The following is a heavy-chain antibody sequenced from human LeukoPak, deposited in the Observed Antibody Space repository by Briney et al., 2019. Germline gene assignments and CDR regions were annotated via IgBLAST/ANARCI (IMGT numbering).Heavy chain of an antibody. V-gene: IGHV1-69*13. CDR2: IIPIFGTA. D-gene: IGHD3-22*01. CDR3: APSEGYYDSSGYPTPFDY. J-gene: IGHJ4*02. CDR1: RGTFSSYA. Sequence: ASVKVSCKASRGTFSSYAINWVRQAPGQGLEWMGGIIPIFGTANYAQKFQGRVTITADESTSTAYMELSSLRSEDTAVYYCAPSEGYYDSSGYPTPFDYWGQGTLVTVSS.